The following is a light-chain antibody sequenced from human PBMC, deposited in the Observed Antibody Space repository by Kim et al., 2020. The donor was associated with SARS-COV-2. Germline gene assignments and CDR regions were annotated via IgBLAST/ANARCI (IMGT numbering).Light chain of an antibody. CDR2: SAS. V-gene: IGKV1-12*01. Sequence: ASVGDRVTITCRASQGISSWLAWYQQRPGKAPKLLIYSASTLQSGVPSRFSGSGSGTEFSLTISSLQPEDFATYYCQQANSFPWTFGQGTKVDIK. CDR1: QGISSW. CDR3: QQANSFPWT. J-gene: IGKJ1*01.